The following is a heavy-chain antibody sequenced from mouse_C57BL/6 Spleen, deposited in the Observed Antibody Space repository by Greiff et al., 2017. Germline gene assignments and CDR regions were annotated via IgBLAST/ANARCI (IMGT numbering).Heavy chain of an antibody. J-gene: IGHJ3*01. CDR1: GYSFTGYY. D-gene: IGHD1-1*01. Sequence: EVQLQQSGPELVKPGASVKISCKASGYSFTGYYMNWVKQSPEKSLEWIGEINPSTGGTTYNQKFKAKATLTVDKSSSTAYMQLKSLTSEDSAVYYCARDTTVGGLFAYWGQGTLVTVSA. V-gene: IGHV1-42*01. CDR3: ARDTTVGGLFAY. CDR2: INPSTGGT.